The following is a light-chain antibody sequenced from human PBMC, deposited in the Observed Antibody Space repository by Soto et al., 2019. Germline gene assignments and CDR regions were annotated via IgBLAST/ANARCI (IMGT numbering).Light chain of an antibody. CDR1: SGHSSYA. V-gene: IGLV4-69*01. CDR2: VDSDGSH. J-gene: IGLJ2*01. Sequence: QSVLTQSPSASASLGASVKLTCTLSSGHSSYAIAWHQQQPEKGPRYLMKVDSDGSHNKGDGIPDRFSGSRSGAERYLTISSLQSEDEADYYCQTWGTDYVVFGGGTKVTVL. CDR3: QTWGTDYVV.